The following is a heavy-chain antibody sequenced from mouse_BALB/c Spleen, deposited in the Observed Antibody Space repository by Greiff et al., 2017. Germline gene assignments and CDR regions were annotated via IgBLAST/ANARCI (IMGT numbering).Heavy chain of an antibody. CDR2: IDTSDSYT. CDR3: ARDYGSSLADY. Sequence: QVQLQQPGAELVMPGASVKMSCKASGYTFTDYWMHWVKQRPGQGLEWIGAIDTSDSYTSYNQKFKGKATLTVDESSSTAYMQLSSLTSEDSAVYYCARDYGSSLADYWGQGTTLTVSS. CDR1: GYTFTDYW. J-gene: IGHJ2*01. V-gene: IGHV1-69*01. D-gene: IGHD1-1*01.